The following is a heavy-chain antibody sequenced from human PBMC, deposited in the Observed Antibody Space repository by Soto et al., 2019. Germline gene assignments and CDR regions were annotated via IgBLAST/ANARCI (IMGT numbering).Heavy chain of an antibody. Sequence: SVKVSCKASGYTFTSYGIIWVRQAPGQGLEWMGRILPMLDITNSAQRFQGRVTITADKSTSTAYLELSSLRSEDTAVYYCTLGSWSAETFDIWGRGTMVTVSS. CDR1: GYTFTSYG. D-gene: IGHD6-13*01. CDR2: ILPMLDIT. CDR3: TLGSWSAETFDI. V-gene: IGHV1-69*04. J-gene: IGHJ3*02.